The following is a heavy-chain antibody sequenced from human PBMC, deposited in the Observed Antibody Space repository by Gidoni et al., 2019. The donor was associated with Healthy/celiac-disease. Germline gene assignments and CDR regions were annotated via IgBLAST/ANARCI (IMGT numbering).Heavy chain of an antibody. CDR1: GFTSSNAW. CDR3: TTDPDGPGIAVAGLTEDFDY. CDR2: IKSKTNGGTT. J-gene: IGHJ4*02. D-gene: IGHD6-19*01. V-gene: IGHV3-15*01. Sequence: EVQLVQSGGVLIEPGGSSRVTCAASGFTSSNAWICWVRQAPGKGLGCVGSIKSKTNGGTTDSVKPGKSRFTNKRDDSINTLYLKMNSLKTDDSAVYYCTTDPDGPGIAVAGLTEDFDYWGQGTLVTVSS.